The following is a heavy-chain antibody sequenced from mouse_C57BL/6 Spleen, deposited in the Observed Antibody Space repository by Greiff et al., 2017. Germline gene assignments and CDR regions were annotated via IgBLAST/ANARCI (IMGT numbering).Heavy chain of an antibody. CDR1: GYTFTDYE. V-gene: IGHV1-15*01. J-gene: IGHJ1*03. CDR2: IDPETGGT. Sequence: QVQLQQSGAELVRPGASVTLSCKASGYTFTDYEMHWVKQTPVHGLEWIGAIDPETGGTAYNQKFKGKAILTADKSSSTAYMELRSLTSEDSAVYYCTRYNGNYTYWYFDVWGTGTTVTVSS. CDR3: TRYNGNYTYWYFDV. D-gene: IGHD2-1*01.